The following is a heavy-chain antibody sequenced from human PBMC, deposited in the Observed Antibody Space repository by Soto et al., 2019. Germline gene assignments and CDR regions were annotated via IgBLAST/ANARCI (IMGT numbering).Heavy chain of an antibody. Sequence: SVKVSCKASGGTFSSYAISWVRQAPGQGLEWMGGIIPIFGTANYAQKFQGRVTITADESTSTAYMELSSLRSEDTAVYYCASGLRLVIGSGGDVDYWGQGTLVTVS. V-gene: IGHV1-69*13. D-gene: IGHD3-9*01. J-gene: IGHJ4*02. CDR1: GGTFSSYA. CDR2: IIPIFGTA. CDR3: ASGLRLVIGSGGDVDY.